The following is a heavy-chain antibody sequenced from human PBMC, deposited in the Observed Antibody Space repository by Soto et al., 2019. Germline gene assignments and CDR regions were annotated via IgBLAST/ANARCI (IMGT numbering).Heavy chain of an antibody. V-gene: IGHV1-18*01. CDR1: GYTFTTYD. Sequence: QVQLVQSGAEVKKPGASVKVSCKASGYTFTTYDISWVRQAPGQGLEWMGWISAYNGNTNYAQNLQGRGTMTTDTSTNTAYMEMRSLRSDDTAVYYCARERRRPYYDSLTGYYPFDYWGQGTLVTVSS. D-gene: IGHD3-9*01. CDR3: ARERRRPYYDSLTGYYPFDY. J-gene: IGHJ4*02. CDR2: ISAYNGNT.